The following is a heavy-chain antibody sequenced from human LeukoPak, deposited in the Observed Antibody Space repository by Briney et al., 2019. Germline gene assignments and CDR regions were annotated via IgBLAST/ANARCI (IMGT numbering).Heavy chain of an antibody. J-gene: IGHJ4*02. V-gene: IGHV4-31*03. D-gene: IGHD3-16*02. CDR1: GGSISSGGYY. CDR2: IYYSGST. Sequence: SSETLSLTCTVSGGSISSGGYYWSWIRQHPGKGLEWIGYIYYSGSTYYNPSLKSRVTISVDTSKNQFSLKLSSVTAADTAVYYCARGRLCLGELSFGFDYWGQGTLVTVSS. CDR3: ARGRLCLGELSFGFDY.